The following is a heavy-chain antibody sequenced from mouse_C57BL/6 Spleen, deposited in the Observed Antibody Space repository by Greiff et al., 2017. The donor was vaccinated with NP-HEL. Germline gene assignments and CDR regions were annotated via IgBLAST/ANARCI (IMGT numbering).Heavy chain of an antibody. J-gene: IGHJ1*03. CDR1: GYTFTSYW. CDR3: ARVRGYFDV. V-gene: IGHV1-55*01. Sequence: QVQLQQPGAELVKPGASVTMSCKASGYTFTSYWITWVKQRPGQGLEWIGDIYPGSGSTNYNEKFKSKATLTVYTSSSTAYMQLSSLTSEDFSVYYCARVRGYFDVWGTGTTVTVSS. CDR2: IYPGSGST.